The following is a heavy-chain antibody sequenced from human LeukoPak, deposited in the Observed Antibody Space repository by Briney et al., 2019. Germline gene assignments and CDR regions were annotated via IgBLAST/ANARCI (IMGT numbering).Heavy chain of an antibody. Sequence: SETLSLTCTVSGGSISSYYWSWIRQPPGKGLEWIGYIYYSGSTNYNPSLKSRVTISVDTSKNQFSLKLSSVTAADTAVYYCARAFCGGSCLYYYYYGMDAWGQGTTVTVSS. CDR1: GGSISSYY. J-gene: IGHJ6*02. V-gene: IGHV4-59*01. D-gene: IGHD2-15*01. CDR3: ARAFCGGSCLYYYYYGMDA. CDR2: IYYSGST.